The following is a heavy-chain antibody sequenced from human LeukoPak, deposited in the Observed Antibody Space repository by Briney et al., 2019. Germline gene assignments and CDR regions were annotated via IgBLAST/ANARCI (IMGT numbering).Heavy chain of an antibody. CDR3: ARAARPSDY. CDR2: INHSGST. V-gene: IGHV4-34*01. J-gene: IGHJ4*02. CDR1: GGSFSGYY. Sequence: SETLSLTCAVYGGSFSGYYWSWIRQPPGKGLEWIGEINHSGSTNYNPSLKSRVTISVDTSKNQFSLKLSSVTAADTAVYYCARAARPSDYWGQGTLVTVSS.